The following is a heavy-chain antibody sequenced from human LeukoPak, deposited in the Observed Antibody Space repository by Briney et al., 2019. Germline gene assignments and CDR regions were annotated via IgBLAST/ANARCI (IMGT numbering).Heavy chain of an antibody. CDR3: ARGARTATPL. J-gene: IGHJ4*02. CDR1: GGSISSGSYY. D-gene: IGHD5-24*01. V-gene: IGHV4-61*02. CDR2: IYTSGST. Sequence: PSQTLSLTCTVPGGSISSGSYYWSWIRQPAGKGLEWIGRIYTSGSTNYNPSLKSRVTISVDTSKNQFSLKLSSVTAADTAVYYCARGARTATPLWGQGTLVTVSS.